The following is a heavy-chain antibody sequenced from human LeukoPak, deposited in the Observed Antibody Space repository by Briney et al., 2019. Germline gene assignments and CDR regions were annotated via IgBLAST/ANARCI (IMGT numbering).Heavy chain of an antibody. CDR3: TRDIRPPEGLXXSEAXYFDY. Sequence: GGSLRLSCTASGFTFGDYAMSWFRQAPGKGLEWVGFIRSKAYGGTTEYAASVKGRFTISRDDSKSIAYLQMNSLKTEDTAVYYCTRDIRPPEGLXXSEAXYFDYWGQGTLVTVSS. CDR2: IRSKAYGGTT. CDR1: GFTFGDYA. J-gene: IGHJ4*02. V-gene: IGHV3-49*03.